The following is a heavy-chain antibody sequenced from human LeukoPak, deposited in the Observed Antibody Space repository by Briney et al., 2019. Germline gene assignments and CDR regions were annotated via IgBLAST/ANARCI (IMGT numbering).Heavy chain of an antibody. J-gene: IGHJ6*03. CDR3: ARAGVVRYVAWLINYYMDV. CDR1: GFTFTNHA. V-gene: IGHV3-64*01. Sequence: PGGSLRLSCAASGFTFTNHAMQWLRQAPGKGLEYVSAISGNGGSTYYANSVKGRFTISRDNSKNTVYLQMGSLRPEDMAVYYCARAGVVRYVAWLINYYMDVWGKGTTVTVSS. CDR2: ISGNGGST. D-gene: IGHD3-9*01.